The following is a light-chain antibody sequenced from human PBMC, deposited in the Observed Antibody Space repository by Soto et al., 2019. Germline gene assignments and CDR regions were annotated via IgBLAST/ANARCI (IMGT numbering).Light chain of an antibody. J-gene: IGLJ2*01. V-gene: IGLV2-14*01. CDR3: GSYASSSTLV. CDR1: STDVGGYNY. CDR2: DIS. Sequence: QSALTQPASVSGSPGQSITISCTGTSTDVGGYNYVSCDQQHTGNAPKLMISDISNRLSGISNGASGSKSGNTAYLTISGLQAEEEADYYCGSYASSSTLVFGGGTQLTVL.